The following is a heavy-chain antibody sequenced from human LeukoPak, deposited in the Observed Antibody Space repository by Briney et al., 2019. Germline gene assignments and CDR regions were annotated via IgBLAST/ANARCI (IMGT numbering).Heavy chain of an antibody. CDR2: ISHSGDTT. Sequence: GGSLRLSCAASGFTFSRNAMSWVRQAPGKGLEWVSNISHSGDTTYYVDSVKGRFTISRDNAKNTLYLQMKSLRAEDTALYYCAKDPVHVAGAGYIDVWGKGTTVSVSS. CDR3: AKDPVHVAGAGYIDV. CDR1: GFTFSRNA. V-gene: IGHV3-23*01. D-gene: IGHD6-19*01. J-gene: IGHJ6*03.